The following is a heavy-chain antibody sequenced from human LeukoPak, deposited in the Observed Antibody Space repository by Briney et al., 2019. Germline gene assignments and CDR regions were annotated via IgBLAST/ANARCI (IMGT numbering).Heavy chain of an antibody. V-gene: IGHV3-30*03. CDR2: ISHDGNNK. CDR3: ARESSGSYFFY. CDR1: GFTFTDYA. D-gene: IGHD1-26*01. J-gene: IGHJ4*02. Sequence: GGSLRLSCAASGFTFTDYAMHWVRQAPVRGLEWVALISHDGNNKYYADSVKGRFTISRDNSKNTLYLQMNSLRADDTAMYYCARESSGSYFFYWGQGTLVTVSS.